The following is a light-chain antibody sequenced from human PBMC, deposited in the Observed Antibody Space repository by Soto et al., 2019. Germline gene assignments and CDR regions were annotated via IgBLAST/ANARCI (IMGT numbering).Light chain of an antibody. CDR3: CSYVGSTLV. Sequence: QSVLTQPASVSGSHGQSITISCTGTSSDVGSYNVVSWYQQHPGKAPKLMIYEVSNRPSGVSDRFSGSKSGNTASLTISGLQAEDEADYYCCSYVGSTLVFGGGTKVTDL. V-gene: IGLV2-23*02. CDR1: SSDVGSYNV. J-gene: IGLJ3*02. CDR2: EVS.